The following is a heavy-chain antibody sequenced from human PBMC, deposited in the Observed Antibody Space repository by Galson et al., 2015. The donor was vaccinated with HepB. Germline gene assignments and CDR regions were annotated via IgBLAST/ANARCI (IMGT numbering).Heavy chain of an antibody. CDR3: ARAGGLLWFGELPMHYYGMDV. Sequence: SVKVSCKASGGTFSSYAISWVRQAPGQGLEWMGGIIPIFGTANYAQKFQGRVTITADESTSTAYMELSSLRSEDTAVYHCARAGGLLWFGELPMHYYGMDVWGQGTTVTVSS. CDR2: IIPIFGTA. D-gene: IGHD3-10*01. J-gene: IGHJ6*02. CDR1: GGTFSSYA. V-gene: IGHV1-69*13.